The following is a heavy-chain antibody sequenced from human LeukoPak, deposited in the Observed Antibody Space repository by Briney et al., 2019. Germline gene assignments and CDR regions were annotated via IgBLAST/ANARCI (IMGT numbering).Heavy chain of an antibody. D-gene: IGHD2-15*01. J-gene: IGHJ4*02. Sequence: PGGSLRLSCAASGFTFSSYWMHWVRQGPGKGLVWVSRINSDGSSTSYADSVKGRSTIYRDNAKNTLYLQMNSLRADDTAVYYCAREAVVAATPYGYWGQGNLVTVSS. V-gene: IGHV3-74*01. CDR2: INSDGSST. CDR1: GFTFSSYW. CDR3: AREAVVAATPYGY.